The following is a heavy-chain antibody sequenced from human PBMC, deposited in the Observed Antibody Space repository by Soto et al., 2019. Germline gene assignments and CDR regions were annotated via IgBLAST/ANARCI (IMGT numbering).Heavy chain of an antibody. D-gene: IGHD2-15*01. V-gene: IGHV3-15*01. Sequence: EVQLVESGGGLVKPGGSLRLSCAASGFTFSNAWMSWVRQAPGKGLEWVGRIKSKTDGGTTDYAAPVKGRFTISRDDSXNPXYLQMNSLKTADTAVYYCTTGGYCSGGSCYPPYYYYYGMDVWGQGTTVTVSS. CDR3: TTGGYCSGGSCYPPYYYYYGMDV. CDR1: GFTFSNAW. CDR2: IKSKTDGGTT. J-gene: IGHJ6*02.